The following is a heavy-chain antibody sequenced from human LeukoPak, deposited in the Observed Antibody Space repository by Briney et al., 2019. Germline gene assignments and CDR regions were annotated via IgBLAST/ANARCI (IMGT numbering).Heavy chain of an antibody. D-gene: IGHD5-18*01. V-gene: IGHV3-23*01. J-gene: IGHJ5*02. CDR1: GFTFSSYA. Sequence: PGGSLRLSCAASGFTFSSYAXXXXXXXXXXXXXXXXXXXXXGGSTYYAXXXXXXXXXSXXXXXXTPYLQMNSLRAEDTAVYYCAKTSTXMVTNWFDPWGQGTLVTVSS. CDR3: AKTSTXMVTNWFDP. CDR2: XXXXGGST.